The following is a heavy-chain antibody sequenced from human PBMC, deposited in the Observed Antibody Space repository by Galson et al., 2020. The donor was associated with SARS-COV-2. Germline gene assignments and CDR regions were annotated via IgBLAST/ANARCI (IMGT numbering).Heavy chain of an antibody. CDR2: IYYSASN. D-gene: IGHD3-9*01. V-gene: IGHV4-39*01. CDR1: GGTISSSSYY. CDR3: ARQILTGYYSFYYFDY. J-gene: IGHJ4*02. Sequence: SKSLSLTCTASGGTISSSSYYWGWLRQPPGEGLESISSIYYSASNYYNPSLTRRVTMSVDTSKNQFSLKLSSVTAADTAVYYCARQILTGYYSFYYFDYWGQGTLVTVSS.